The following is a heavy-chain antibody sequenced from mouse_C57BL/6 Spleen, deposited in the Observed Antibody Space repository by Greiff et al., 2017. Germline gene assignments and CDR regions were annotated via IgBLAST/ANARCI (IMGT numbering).Heavy chain of an antibody. Sequence: LVESGPELVKPGASVKISCKASGYAFSSSWMNWVKQRPGKGLEWIGRIYPGDGGTNYNGKFKGKATLTADKSSSTAYMQLSSLTSEDSAVYFCARSGGNWYFDVWGTGTTVTVSS. CDR1: GYAFSSSW. V-gene: IGHV1-82*01. D-gene: IGHD3-1*01. J-gene: IGHJ1*03. CDR2: IYPGDGGT. CDR3: ARSGGNWYFDV.